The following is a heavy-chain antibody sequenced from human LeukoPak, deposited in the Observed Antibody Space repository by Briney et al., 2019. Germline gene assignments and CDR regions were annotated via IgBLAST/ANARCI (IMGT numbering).Heavy chain of an antibody. J-gene: IGHJ6*03. V-gene: IGHV4-34*01. CDR3: ARGVTPHIVLMVYATYYYYYYMDV. Sequence: SETLSLTCAVYGGSFSGYYWSWIRQPPGKGLEWIGEINHSGSTNYNPSLKSRVTISVDTSKNQFSLKLSSVTAADTAVYYCARGVTPHIVLMVYATYYYYYYMDVWGKGTTVTVSS. D-gene: IGHD2-8*01. CDR2: INHSGST. CDR1: GGSFSGYY.